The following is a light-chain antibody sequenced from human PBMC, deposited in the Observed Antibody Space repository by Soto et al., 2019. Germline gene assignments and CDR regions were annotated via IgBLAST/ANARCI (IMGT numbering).Light chain of an antibody. CDR3: MQALQSLT. Sequence: EIVITQSPRTLPVTPGEPASSSCRSSQRLLYNNTYNYLDWYVQKPGQSPQLLIYFGSNRAPGVPDRFSGSGSGTDFTLKINRVEAEDVGTYYCMQALQSLTFGQGTRREIK. J-gene: IGKJ5*01. CDR1: QRLLYNNTYNY. V-gene: IGKV2-28*01. CDR2: FGS.